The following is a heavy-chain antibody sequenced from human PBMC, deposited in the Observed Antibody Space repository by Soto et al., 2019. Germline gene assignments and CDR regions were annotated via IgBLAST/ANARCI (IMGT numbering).Heavy chain of an antibody. D-gene: IGHD2-15*01. Sequence: GGSLRLSCAASGFTFGSNAMRWVRQAPGKGLEWVSAISGSSDSTYYADYVKGRFTISRDNAKNTLYLQMNSLRAEDTALYYCAKAEYCSGGSCYRFDYWGQGTLVTVSS. J-gene: IGHJ4*02. CDR3: AKAEYCSGGSCYRFDY. CDR2: ISGSSDST. CDR1: GFTFGSNA. V-gene: IGHV3-23*01.